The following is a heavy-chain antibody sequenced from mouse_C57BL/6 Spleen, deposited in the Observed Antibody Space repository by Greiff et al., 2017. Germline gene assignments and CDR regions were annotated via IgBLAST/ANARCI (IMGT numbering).Heavy chain of an antibody. CDR1: GYAFTNYL. Sequence: QVQLKESGAELVRPGTSVKVSCKASGYAFTNYLIEWVKQRPGQGLEWIGVINPGSGGTNYNEKFKGKATLTADKSSSTAYMQLSSLTSEDSAVYFCASPITTAYYYAMDYWGQGTSVTVSS. J-gene: IGHJ4*01. V-gene: IGHV1-54*01. CDR3: ASPITTAYYYAMDY. D-gene: IGHD1-2*01. CDR2: INPGSGGT.